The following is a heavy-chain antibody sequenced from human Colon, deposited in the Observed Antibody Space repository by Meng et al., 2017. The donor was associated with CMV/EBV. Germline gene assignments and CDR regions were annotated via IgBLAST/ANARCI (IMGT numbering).Heavy chain of an antibody. D-gene: IGHD1-26*01. CDR1: CCSISTYC. V-gene: IGHV4-4*07. Sequence: QWQLACAVPGVVKRSVTLSLTCIGLCCSISTYCWSWIRQPAAKGLEGIGRIYTSGRTNYNPSLESRVTMSVDTSKNQFSLRVTFVTAADTAVYYCARASAWREDYFDYWGQGTLVTVSS. CDR3: ARASAWREDYFDY. J-gene: IGHJ4*02. CDR2: IYTSGRT.